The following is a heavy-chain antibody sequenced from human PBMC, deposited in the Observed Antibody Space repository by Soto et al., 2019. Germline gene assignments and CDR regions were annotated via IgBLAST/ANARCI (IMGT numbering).Heavy chain of an antibody. Sequence: GESLKISCKGSEYSFTSYWIGWVRQMPGKGLEWMGIIYPGDSDTRYSPSFQGQVTISADKSISTAYLQWSSLKASDTAMYYCARSSDSSGLGSYYYGMDVWGQGTTVTVSS. CDR2: IYPGDSDT. V-gene: IGHV5-51*01. CDR1: EYSFTSYW. CDR3: ARSSDSSGLGSYYYGMDV. J-gene: IGHJ6*02. D-gene: IGHD3-22*01.